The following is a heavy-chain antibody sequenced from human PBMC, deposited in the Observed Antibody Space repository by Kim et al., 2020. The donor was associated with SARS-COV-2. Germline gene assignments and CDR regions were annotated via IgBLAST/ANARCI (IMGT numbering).Heavy chain of an antibody. Sequence: GSLRLSCAASGFTFSSYAMSWVRQAPGKGLEWVSAISGSGGSTYYADSVKGRFTISRDNSKNTLYLQMNSLRAEDTAVYYCAKGGAYCSGGSCYNLLGYYYYGMDVWGQGTTVTVSS. CDR3: AKGGAYCSGGSCYNLLGYYYYGMDV. CDR2: ISGSGGST. V-gene: IGHV3-23*01. J-gene: IGHJ6*02. D-gene: IGHD2-15*01. CDR1: GFTFSSYA.